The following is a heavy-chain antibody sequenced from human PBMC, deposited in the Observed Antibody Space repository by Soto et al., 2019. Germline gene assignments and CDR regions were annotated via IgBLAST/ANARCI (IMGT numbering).Heavy chain of an antibody. V-gene: IGHV1-2*02. CDR2: INPTTGDT. D-gene: IGHD6-19*01. CDR1: GYSFTDYY. Sequence: ASVKVSCKASGYSFTDYYIHWVRQAPGQGLEWMAWINPTTGDTHYAQKFQGRVTVTRDTSIKTAYMEMSGLRSDDTAVYYCGRFGLEGDLAVAASDYWGPGSLATVSS. J-gene: IGHJ4*02. CDR3: GRFGLEGDLAVAASDY.